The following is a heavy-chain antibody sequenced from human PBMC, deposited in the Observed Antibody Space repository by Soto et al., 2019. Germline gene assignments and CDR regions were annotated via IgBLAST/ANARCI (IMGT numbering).Heavy chain of an antibody. CDR1: GFTFSSYE. CDR3: ARVAVSGALGFDY. V-gene: IGHV3-48*03. Sequence: EVQLVESGGGLVQPGGSLRLSCGASGFTFSSYEMTWVRLSPGKGLEWVSYISGSGSTLYHADSVKGRFSISRDNARNSLYLQMNSLRSEDTAVYYWARVAVSGALGFDYWGQGTVVTVSA. D-gene: IGHD6-19*01. J-gene: IGHJ4*02. CDR2: ISGSGSTL.